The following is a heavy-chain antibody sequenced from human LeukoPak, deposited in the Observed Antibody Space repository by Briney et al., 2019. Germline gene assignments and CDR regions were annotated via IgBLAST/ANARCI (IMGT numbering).Heavy chain of an antibody. CDR2: IYYSGST. CDR3: ARDAVGSFDY. V-gene: IGHV4-61*01. J-gene: IGHJ4*02. CDR1: GGSISSGSYY. Sequence: SETLSLTCTVSGGSISSGSYYWSWIRQPPGKGLEWIGYIYYSGSTNYNPSLKSRVTISVDTSKNQFSLKLSSVTAADTAVYYCARDAVGSFDYWGQGTLVTVSS. D-gene: IGHD6-19*01.